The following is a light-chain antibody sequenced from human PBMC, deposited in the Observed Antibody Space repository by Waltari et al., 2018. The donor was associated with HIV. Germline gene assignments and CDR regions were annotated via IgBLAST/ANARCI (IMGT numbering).Light chain of an antibody. V-gene: IGLV3-21*02. CDR2: DDS. CDR1: NSEATS. CDR3: QVWDRSSGHLYV. J-gene: IGLJ1*01. Sequence: YVLTHPPSASVAQGQTAKITCGGTNSEATSVKWYQQKSGKAPVLVVHDDSERHSGIPWRFASSKAGENATLTISGVEAGDEADYYCQVWDRSSGHLYVFGAGTNVTVL.